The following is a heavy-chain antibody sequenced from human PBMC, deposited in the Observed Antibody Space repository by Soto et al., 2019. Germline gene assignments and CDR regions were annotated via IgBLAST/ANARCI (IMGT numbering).Heavy chain of an antibody. CDR1: GGSISSSSYY. D-gene: IGHD3-22*01. V-gene: IGHV4-39*07. J-gene: IGHJ6*02. Sequence: SETLSLTCTVSGGSISSSSYYWGWIRQPPGKGLEWIGSIYYSGSTYYNPSLKSRVTISVDTAKNQFSLKLRSVTAADTAVYDCARENGRNYYDSSGYYYYGMDVWGQGTTVTVSS. CDR3: ARENGRNYYDSSGYYYYGMDV. CDR2: IYYSGST.